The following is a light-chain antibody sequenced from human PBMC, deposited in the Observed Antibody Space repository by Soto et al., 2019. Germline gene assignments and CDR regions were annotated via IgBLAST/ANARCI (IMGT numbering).Light chain of an antibody. Sequence: QLVLTQSPSASASLGASVKLTCTLSSGHSSYVIAWHQQQPEKGPRFLMKLNSDGSHNKGDGIPDRFSGSSSGAERYLTISRLPSEGEGDSFSQTWGPALLVFGGGTHLTVL. CDR1: SGHSSYV. CDR2: LNSDGSH. V-gene: IGLV4-69*01. J-gene: IGLJ2*01. CDR3: QTWGPALLV.